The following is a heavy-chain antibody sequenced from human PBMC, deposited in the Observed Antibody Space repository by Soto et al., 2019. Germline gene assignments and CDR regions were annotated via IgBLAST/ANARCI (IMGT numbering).Heavy chain of an antibody. CDR1: GFTFSDSV. CDR2: MSGDGRT. V-gene: IGHV3-23*01. J-gene: IGHJ4*02. D-gene: IGHD3-22*01. Sequence: PGGSLRLSCVGSGFTFSDSVMAGVRHAPGKGLEWLSVMSGDGRTRYALSVTGRFTISRDNSKNTLYLQMRSLRAEDAAAYYCVKWHTSNFDSLPFTGFDFWGQGTQVTVSS. CDR3: VKWHTSNFDSLPFTGFDF.